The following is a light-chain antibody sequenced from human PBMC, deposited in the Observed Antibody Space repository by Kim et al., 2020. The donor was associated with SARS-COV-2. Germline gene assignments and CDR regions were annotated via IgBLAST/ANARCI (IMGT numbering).Light chain of an antibody. Sequence: PEESATLSCRASHNVDINLAWYQQTPGQPPRLLIYDAAIRAAGIPDRFSCSGSGTEFSLTIGSLAPEEFAVYYCHQRGTWPPALTFGGGTKVDIK. J-gene: IGKJ4*01. CDR2: DAA. V-gene: IGKV3-11*01. CDR3: HQRGTWPPALT. CDR1: HNVDIN.